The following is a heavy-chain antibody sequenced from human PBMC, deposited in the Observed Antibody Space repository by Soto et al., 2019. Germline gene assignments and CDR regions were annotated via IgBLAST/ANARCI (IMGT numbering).Heavy chain of an antibody. CDR1: GGSVSSGDYY. V-gene: IGHV4-61*08. Sequence: SETLSLTCTVSGGSVSSGDYYWSWIRQPPGKGLQWIGYVYYSGSTDYNPSLKSRVTISVDTSKNQFSLKLTSVTVADTAVYYCARERTGDPTFFDYWGQGTLVTVSS. CDR2: VYYSGST. J-gene: IGHJ4*02. D-gene: IGHD1-1*01. CDR3: ARERTGDPTFFDY.